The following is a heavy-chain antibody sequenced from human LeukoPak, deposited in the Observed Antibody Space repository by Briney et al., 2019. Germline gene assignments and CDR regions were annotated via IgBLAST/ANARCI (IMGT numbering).Heavy chain of an antibody. CDR3: AKGKAFMAGYFDY. CDR1: GFTFSSYW. D-gene: IGHD5-24*01. Sequence: PGGSLRLSCEASGFTFSSYWMSWVRQAPGKGLEWVSSISSSSSYIYYADSVKGRFTISRDNSKNTLYLQMNSLRPEDTAVYYCAKGKAFMAGYFDYWGQGNLVTVSS. CDR2: ISSSSSYI. J-gene: IGHJ4*02. V-gene: IGHV3-21*01.